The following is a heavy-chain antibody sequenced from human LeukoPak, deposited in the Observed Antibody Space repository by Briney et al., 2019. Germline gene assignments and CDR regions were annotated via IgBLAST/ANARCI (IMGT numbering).Heavy chain of an antibody. D-gene: IGHD3-16*01. CDR1: GYTFTNYY. CDR3: AIESVWYGFDY. CDR2: INPSGGST. Sequence: ASVKVSCKASGYTFTNYYMHWVRQTPGQGLEWMGRINPSGGSTSYAQKFQGRVTMTRDTSTSTVYMELSSLRSEDTAVYHCAIESVWYGFDYWGQGTLVTVSS. V-gene: IGHV1-46*01. J-gene: IGHJ4*02.